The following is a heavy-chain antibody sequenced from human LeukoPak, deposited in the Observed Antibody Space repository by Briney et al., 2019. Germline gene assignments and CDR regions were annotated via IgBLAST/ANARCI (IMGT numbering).Heavy chain of an antibody. CDR2: IYYSGST. Sequence: SETLSLTRTVSGGSISSYYWSWLRQPPGKGLEGIGYIYYSGSTHYHPSLKSRVTISVDTSKNQFSLKLSSVTAADTAVYYCARGSLYDAFDIWGQGTMVTVSS. CDR3: ARGSLYDAFDI. J-gene: IGHJ3*02. CDR1: GGSISSYY. V-gene: IGHV4-59*01.